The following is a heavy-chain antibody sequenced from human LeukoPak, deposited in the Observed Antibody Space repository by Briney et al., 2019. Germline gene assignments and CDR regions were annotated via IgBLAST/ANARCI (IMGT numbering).Heavy chain of an antibody. Sequence: PSETLSLTCTVSGGSIISYYWSWIRQPAGKGLEWIGRIYTSGSTNYNPSLKSRVTISVDKSKNQFSLKLSPVTAADTSVYYCARGGYSYGLRFDYWGQGTLVTVSS. D-gene: IGHD5-18*01. CDR3: ARGGYSYGLRFDY. CDR1: GGSIISYY. V-gene: IGHV4-4*07. CDR2: IYTSGST. J-gene: IGHJ4*02.